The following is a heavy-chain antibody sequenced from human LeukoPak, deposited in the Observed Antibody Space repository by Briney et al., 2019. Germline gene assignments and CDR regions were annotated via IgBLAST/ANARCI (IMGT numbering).Heavy chain of an antibody. CDR1: GFTFSSYW. J-gene: IGHJ4*02. CDR3: AKVGSYYDSDY. CDR2: IRYDGSDE. Sequence: GGSLRLSCAASGFTFSSYWMSWVRQAPGKGLEWVAFIRYDGSDEYYGDSVRGRFTISRDNLQDTLYLQMNSLRTEDTALYYCAKVGSYYDSDYWGQGTLVTVSS. D-gene: IGHD1-26*01. V-gene: IGHV3-30*02.